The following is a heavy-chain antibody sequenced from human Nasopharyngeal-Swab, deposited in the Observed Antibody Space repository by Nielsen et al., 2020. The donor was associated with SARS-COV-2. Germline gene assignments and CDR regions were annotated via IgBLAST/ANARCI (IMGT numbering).Heavy chain of an antibody. CDR1: GFTFRSYA. Sequence: GESLKISCAASGFTFRSYAISWVRQAPGKGLEWVSGISGSDHTTYYADSVKGRFTISRDNSKNTVNLQMNSLRVEDTAIYYCAKDRDSGDDSDDYYHYYGMDVWGQGTTVTVFS. CDR2: ISGSDHTT. V-gene: IGHV3-23*01. CDR3: AKDRDSGDDSDDYYHYYGMDV. D-gene: IGHD5-12*01. J-gene: IGHJ6*02.